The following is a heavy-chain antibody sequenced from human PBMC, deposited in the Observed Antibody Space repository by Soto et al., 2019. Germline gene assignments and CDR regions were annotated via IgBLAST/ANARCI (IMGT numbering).Heavy chain of an antibody. D-gene: IGHD3-10*01. CDR1: GYTFTKHY. J-gene: IGHJ3*01. Sequence: QVQLAQSGAEVKKPGASVKVSCQASGYTFTKHYMHWGRQAPGQGLEWMGVINPGNPSPRYAQKFQGRVTVTSDTSTSTVCMELTSLTSDDTAVYYCARGSSSGSGGTGVLNVWGQGTMVTVSS. CDR3: ARGSSSGSGGTGVLNV. V-gene: IGHV1-46*01. CDR2: INPGNPSP.